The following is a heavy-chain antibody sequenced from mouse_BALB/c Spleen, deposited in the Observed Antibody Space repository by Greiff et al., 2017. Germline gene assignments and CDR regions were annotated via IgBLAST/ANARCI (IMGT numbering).Heavy chain of an antibody. Sequence: EVQLVESGGGLVQPGGSLKLSCAASGFTFSSYGMSWVRQTPDKRLELVATINSNGGSTYYPDSVKGRFTISRDNARNILYLQMSSLRSEDTAMYYCASAGSTMITSYAMDYWGQGTSVTVSS. CDR1: GFTFSSYG. CDR3: ASAGSTMITSYAMDY. J-gene: IGHJ4*01. D-gene: IGHD2-4*01. V-gene: IGHV5-6-3*01. CDR2: INSNGGST.